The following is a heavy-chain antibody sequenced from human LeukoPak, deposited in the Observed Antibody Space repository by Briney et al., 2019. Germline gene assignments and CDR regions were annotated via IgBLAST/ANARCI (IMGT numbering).Heavy chain of an antibody. CDR3: ARGNDYYGSGSYLD. J-gene: IGHJ4*02. CDR1: GFAFSSYE. CDR2: ISSSGSTI. D-gene: IGHD3-10*01. V-gene: IGHV3-48*03. Sequence: PGGSLRLSCAASGFAFSSYEMNWVRQAPGKGLEWVSYISSSGSTIYYADSVKGRFTISRDNAKNSLYLQMNSLRAEDTAVYYCARGNDYYGSGSYLDWGQGTLVTVSS.